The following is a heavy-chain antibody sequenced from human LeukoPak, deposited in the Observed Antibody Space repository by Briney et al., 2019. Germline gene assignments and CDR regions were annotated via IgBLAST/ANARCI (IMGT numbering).Heavy chain of an antibody. D-gene: IGHD4-17*01. CDR3: ARGGVPYGDYYWFDP. J-gene: IGHJ5*02. V-gene: IGHV4-34*01. CDR1: GGSFSGYY. CDR2: INHSGST. Sequence: PSETLSLTCAVYGGSFSGYYWSWIRQPPGKGLEWIGEINHSGSTNYNPSLKSRVTISVDTSKNQFSLKLSSVTAADTAVYYCARGGVPYGDYYWFDPWGQGTLVTVCS.